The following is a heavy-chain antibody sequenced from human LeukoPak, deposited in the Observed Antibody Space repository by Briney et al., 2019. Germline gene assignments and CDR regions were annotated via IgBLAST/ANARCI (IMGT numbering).Heavy chain of an antibody. D-gene: IGHD1/OR15-1a*01. J-gene: IGHJ6*03. CDR2: MDTSDST. V-gene: IGHV3-53*01. CDR1: GFTVNTNY. CDR3: ARENTNNYYHFYMDV. Sequence: PGGSLRLSCTASGFTVNTNYMTWVRQAPGKGLEWVSLMDTSDSTYYADSVKGRFSLSRDNSKNTLYLQMNSLRVEDTALYYCARENTNNYYHFYMDVWGKGTRSPSP.